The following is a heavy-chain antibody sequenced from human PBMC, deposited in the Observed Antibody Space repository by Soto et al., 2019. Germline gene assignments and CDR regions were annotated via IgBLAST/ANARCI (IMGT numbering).Heavy chain of an antibody. V-gene: IGHV5-51*01. Sequence: PGESLKNSCKGSGYSFTSYWIGWVRQMPGKGLEWMGIIYPGDSDTRYSQSFQGQVTISADKSISTAYLQWSSLKASDTAMYYCARHSSGWYRPYYYYGMDVWCQGTTVTVSS. CDR3: ARHSSGWYRPYYYYGMDV. J-gene: IGHJ6*02. CDR1: GYSFTSYW. D-gene: IGHD6-19*01. CDR2: IYPGDSDT.